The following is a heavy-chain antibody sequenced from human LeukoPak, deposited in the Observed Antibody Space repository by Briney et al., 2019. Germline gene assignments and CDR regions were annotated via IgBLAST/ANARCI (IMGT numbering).Heavy chain of an antibody. CDR1: GFTFKTHA. CDR3: AKRLKRNYYYHYAMDV. D-gene: IGHD3-22*01. J-gene: IGHJ6*02. Sequence: PGGSLRLSCAASGFTFKTHAMSWVRQAPGKGLEWVSRIDDSGVIRSYADSVKGRSTISRDNSKMTLTLQMNSLRAEDTAVYYCAKRLKRNYYYHYAMDVWGQGTTITVSS. V-gene: IGHV3-23*01. CDR2: IDDSGVIR.